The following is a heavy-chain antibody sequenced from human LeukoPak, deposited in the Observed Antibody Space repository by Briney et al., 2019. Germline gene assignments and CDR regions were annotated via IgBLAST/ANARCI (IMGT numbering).Heavy chain of an antibody. D-gene: IGHD5-18*01. Sequence: PSETLSLTCTVSGGSVSSGSHYWSWIRQPPGKGLEWIGYIYYSGSTNYNPSLKSRVTISVDTSKNQFSLKLSSVTAADTAVYYCARDWGGNSYGYFDDWGQGTLVTVSS. CDR3: ARDWGGNSYGYFDD. J-gene: IGHJ4*02. CDR2: IYYSGST. V-gene: IGHV4-61*01. CDR1: GGSVSSGSHY.